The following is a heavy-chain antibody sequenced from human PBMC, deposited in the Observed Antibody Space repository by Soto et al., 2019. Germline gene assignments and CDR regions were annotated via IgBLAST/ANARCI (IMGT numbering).Heavy chain of an antibody. J-gene: IGHJ6*02. V-gene: IGHV1-58*01. Sequence: SVKVSCKASGFTFTSSAVQWVRQARGQRLEWIGWIVVGSGNTDYAQKFQERVTITRDMSTSTAYMELSSLRSEDTAVYYCAADRGAYRTYYYGMDVWGQGTTVTVSS. CDR1: GFTFTSSA. D-gene: IGHD4-17*01. CDR3: AADRGAYRTYYYGMDV. CDR2: IVVGSGNT.